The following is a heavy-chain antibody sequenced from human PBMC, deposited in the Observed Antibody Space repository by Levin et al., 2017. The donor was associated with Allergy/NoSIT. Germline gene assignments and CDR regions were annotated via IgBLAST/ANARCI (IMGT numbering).Heavy chain of an antibody. CDR1: GGSINNYH. Sequence: SETLSLTCIVSGGSINNYHWSWIRQPPGKGLEWIGYIYYSGSTNYNPSLKSRVTMSVDTSKNQFSLTLNSVTAADTAVYYCARDRVVASSGTYYYGMAGWGQGTTVTVSS. J-gene: IGHJ6*01. CDR2: IYYSGST. V-gene: IGHV4-59*01. D-gene: IGHD2-15*01. CDR3: ARDRVVASSGTYYYGMAG.